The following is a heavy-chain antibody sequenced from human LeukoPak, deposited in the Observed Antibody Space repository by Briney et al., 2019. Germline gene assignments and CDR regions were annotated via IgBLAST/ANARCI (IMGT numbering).Heavy chain of an antibody. CDR1: GFTFSSYE. Sequence: PGGPLRLSCAASGFTFSSYEMNWVRQALGKGLEWVSYISSSGSTIYYADSVKGRFTISRDNAKNSLYLQMNSLRAEDTAVYYCAIDIVVVPAATDDYWGQGTLVTVSS. D-gene: IGHD2-2*01. J-gene: IGHJ4*02. V-gene: IGHV3-48*03. CDR3: AIDIVVVPAATDDY. CDR2: ISSSGSTI.